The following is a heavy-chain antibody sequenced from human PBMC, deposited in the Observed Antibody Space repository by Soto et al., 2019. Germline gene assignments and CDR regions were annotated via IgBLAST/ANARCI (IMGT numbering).Heavy chain of an antibody. Sequence: PSETLFLTCAVSGYSISSGNYWAWIRQPPGRGLEWIGSLYHIGSTHYNTSLKSRVTISVDTSKTHFSLELSSVTAADTAIYYCRSSTSCYDESCVDVWGQGTMVTVSS. CDR3: RSSTSCYDESCVDV. D-gene: IGHD2-2*01. CDR1: GYSISSGNY. J-gene: IGHJ6*02. V-gene: IGHV4-38-2*01. CDR2: LYHIGST.